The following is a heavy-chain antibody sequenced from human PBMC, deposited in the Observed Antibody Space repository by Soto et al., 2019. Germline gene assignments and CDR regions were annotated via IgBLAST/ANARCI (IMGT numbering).Heavy chain of an antibody. V-gene: IGHV1-69*01. CDR2: IIPMVGIG. CDR3: AGGNRENYCYAMDV. J-gene: IGHJ6*02. Sequence: QVQLVQSGAEVKMPGSSVRVSCKASGGSFSKYGISWVRQAPGQGLEWMGGIIPMVGIGYYAEKFLGRVTITADESTSTSHMLLSLLRSEDTAVYFCAGGNRENYCYAMDVWGQGTMVTVSS. CDR1: GGSFSKYG. D-gene: IGHD3-16*02.